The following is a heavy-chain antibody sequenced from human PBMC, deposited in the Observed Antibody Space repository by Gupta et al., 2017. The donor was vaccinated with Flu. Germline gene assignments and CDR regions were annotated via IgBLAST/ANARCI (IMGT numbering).Heavy chain of an antibody. Sequence: QLQLQESGPGLVKPSETLSLTCTVSGGSISSGSSYWGWIRQPPGEGLEWVGSIFYSGSTYYNPSLKSRVTVPVDTSENQFSLKLSSVTAADTAVYYCAKAYTSSPAHAFEIWGQGTTVTVSS. J-gene: IGHJ3*02. CDR2: IFYSGST. CDR1: GGSISSGSSY. V-gene: IGHV4-39*01. D-gene: IGHD6-13*01. CDR3: AKAYTSSPAHAFEI.